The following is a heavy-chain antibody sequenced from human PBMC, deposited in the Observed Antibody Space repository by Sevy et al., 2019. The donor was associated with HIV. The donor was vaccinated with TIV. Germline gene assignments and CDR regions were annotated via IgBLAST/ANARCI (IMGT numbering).Heavy chain of an antibody. CDR1: GGSISSGSYY. Sequence: SETLSLTCAVSGGSISSGSYYWTWIRQPAGKGLEWIGRIYSNGSTNYNPSLKSRVTTSADTSKNQFSLKLRSVTAADTAVYYCATSWRYYASGKPEHLFDHWGQGTQVTVSS. CDR3: ATSWRYYASGKPEHLFDH. CDR2: IYSNGST. J-gene: IGHJ4*02. V-gene: IGHV4-61*02. D-gene: IGHD3-10*01.